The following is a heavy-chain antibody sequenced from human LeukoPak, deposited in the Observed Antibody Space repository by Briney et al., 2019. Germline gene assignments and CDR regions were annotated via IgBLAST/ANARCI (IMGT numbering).Heavy chain of an antibody. D-gene: IGHD5-18*01. CDR2: IYYSGST. J-gene: IGHJ4*02. CDR3: ARGGKLDTAMVT. Sequence: SETLSLTSTVSGGSINSYYWSWIRQPPGKGLEWIGYIYYSGSTNYNPSLKSRVTVSVDTSKNQLSLKLSSVTAADTAVYYCARGGKLDTAMVTWGQGTLVTVSS. CDR1: GGSINSYY. V-gene: IGHV4-59*08.